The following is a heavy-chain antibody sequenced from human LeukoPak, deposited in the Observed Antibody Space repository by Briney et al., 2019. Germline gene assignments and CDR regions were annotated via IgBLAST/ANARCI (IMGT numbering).Heavy chain of an antibody. V-gene: IGHV4-34*01. CDR2: IYHSGST. Sequence: SETLSLTCAVYGGSFSGYYWSWIRQPPGKGLEWIGSIYHSGSTYYNPSLKSRVTISVDTSKNQFSLKLSSVTAADTAVYYCARSRWLQFGGNYFDYWGQGTLVTVSS. CDR3: ARSRWLQFGGNYFDY. CDR1: GGSFSGYY. J-gene: IGHJ4*02. D-gene: IGHD5-24*01.